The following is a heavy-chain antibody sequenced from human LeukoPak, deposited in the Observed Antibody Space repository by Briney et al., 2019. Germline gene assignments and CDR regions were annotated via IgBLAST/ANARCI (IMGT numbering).Heavy chain of an antibody. Sequence: GASVKVSCKASGYSFTSSGISWVRQSPGQGLEWMRWISVYNGNTKYAQRFQGRVTMTTDTSTSTAYMELRSLRSDDTAVYYCARDGQRRDGYNYVDYWGQGTLVTVSS. CDR1: GYSFTSSG. D-gene: IGHD5-24*01. J-gene: IGHJ4*02. CDR2: ISVYNGNT. V-gene: IGHV1-18*01. CDR3: ARDGQRRDGYNYVDY.